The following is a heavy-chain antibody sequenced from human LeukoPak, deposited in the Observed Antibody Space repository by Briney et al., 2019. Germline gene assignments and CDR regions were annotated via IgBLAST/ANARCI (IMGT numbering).Heavy chain of an antibody. CDR2: IYYSGST. Sequence: SETLSLTCTVSGGSISSGGYSWSWIRQHPGKGLEWIGYIYYSGSTYYNPSLKSRVTISVDTSKNQFSLKLSSVTAADTAVYYCARDYYDSSGYSYYGMDVWGQGTTVTVSS. CDR3: ARDYYDSSGYSYYGMDV. V-gene: IGHV4-31*03. D-gene: IGHD3-22*01. CDR1: GGSISSGGYS. J-gene: IGHJ6*02.